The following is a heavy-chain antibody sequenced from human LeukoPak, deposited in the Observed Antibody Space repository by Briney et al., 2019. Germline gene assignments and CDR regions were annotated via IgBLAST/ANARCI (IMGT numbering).Heavy chain of an antibody. J-gene: IGHJ3*02. CDR2: ISSSGSTI. V-gene: IGHV3-11*01. CDR3: ASSRLDSSSWDDAFDI. CDR1: GFTFSDYY. Sequence: GGSLRLSCAASGFTFSDYYMSWIRQAPGKGQEWVSYISSSGSTIYYADSVKGRFTISRDNAKNSLYLQMNGLRAEDTAVYYCASSRLDSSSWDDAFDIWGQGTMVTVSS. D-gene: IGHD6-13*01.